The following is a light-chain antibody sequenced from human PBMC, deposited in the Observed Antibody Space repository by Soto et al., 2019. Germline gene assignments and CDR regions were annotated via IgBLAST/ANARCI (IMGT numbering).Light chain of an antibody. CDR1: QSISSSY. CDR2: GAS. J-gene: IGKJ1*01. V-gene: IGKV3-20*01. Sequence: EIVLTQSPGTLSLSPGERATLSCRASQSISSSYLAWFQQKPGQAPRLLIYGASNRATGIPDRFSGSGSGTDFTLTISRLEPEDFAVYYCRQYGTSSWTFGQGTKVEIK. CDR3: RQYGTSSWT.